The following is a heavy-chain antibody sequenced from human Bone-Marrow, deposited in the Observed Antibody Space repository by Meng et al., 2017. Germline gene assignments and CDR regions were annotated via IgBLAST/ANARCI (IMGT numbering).Heavy chain of an antibody. CDR2: INPNSGGT. CDR3: ASATSSGSLYYFDY. CDR1: GYTFTGYY. Sequence: ASVKVSCKASGYTFTGYYMHWVRQAPGQGLEWMGWINPNSGGTNYAQKFQGRVTMTRDTSISTAYMELSRLRSDDTAVYYCASATSSGSLYYFDYWGQGTRVTVSS. J-gene: IGHJ4*02. V-gene: IGHV1-2*02. D-gene: IGHD1-26*01.